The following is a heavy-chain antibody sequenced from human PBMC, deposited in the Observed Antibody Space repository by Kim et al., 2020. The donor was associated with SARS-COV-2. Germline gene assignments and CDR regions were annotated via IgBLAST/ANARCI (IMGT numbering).Heavy chain of an antibody. CDR2: MWYDGSNE. CDR1: GFIFSDYG. CDR3: ARDKDDYYGMDV. J-gene: IGHJ6*02. V-gene: IGHV3-33*01. Sequence: GGSLRLSCAASGFIFSDYGMNWVRQSPGKGLEWVAIMWYDGSNEYYADSVKGRFTITRDNSKDTVYLQMDRLTADDSATYYCARDKDDYYGMDVWGQGTTVTVSS.